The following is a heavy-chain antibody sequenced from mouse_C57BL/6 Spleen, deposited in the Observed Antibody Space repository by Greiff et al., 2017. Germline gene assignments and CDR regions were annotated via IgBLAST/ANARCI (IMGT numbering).Heavy chain of an antibody. V-gene: IGHV10-1*01. CDR3: VRPSTMVTYFDY. D-gene: IGHD2-2*01. Sequence: EVQLVESGGGLVQPKGSLKLSCAASGFSFNTYAMNWVRQAPGKGLEWVARIRSKSNNYATYYADSVKDRFTISRDDSESMLYLQMNNLKTEDTAMYYCVRPSTMVTYFDYWGQGTTLTVSS. CDR2: IRSKSNNYAT. CDR1: GFSFNTYA. J-gene: IGHJ2*01.